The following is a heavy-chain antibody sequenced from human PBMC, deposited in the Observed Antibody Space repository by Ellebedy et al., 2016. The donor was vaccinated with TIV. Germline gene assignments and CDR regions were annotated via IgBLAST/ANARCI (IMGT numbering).Heavy chain of an antibody. CDR3: ARELDKSSGWYGGAAY. V-gene: IGHV3-30-3*01. D-gene: IGHD6-19*01. CDR2: ISYDVTSK. CDR1: RFTFNSYA. J-gene: IGHJ4*02. Sequence: PGGSLRLACAASRFTFNSYAMHWVRHPPGKGLEWVADISYDVTSKYYADSVKGRFTIYRDNSMTTLYLEMNSLRAEDTAVYYCARELDKSSGWYGGAAYWGQGTLVTVSS.